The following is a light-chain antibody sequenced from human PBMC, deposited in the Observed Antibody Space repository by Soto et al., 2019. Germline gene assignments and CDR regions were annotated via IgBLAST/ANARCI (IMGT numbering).Light chain of an antibody. CDR1: QSISRR. J-gene: IGKJ1*01. Sequence: DIPMTQSPSTLSASVGDGVTITCRASQSISRRLAWYQQKPGKAPKLLIFDASILQSGVPSRFSGSGYGTEFTLAISSLQPDDFATCYCQQYNSHSATFGQGTKVEI. CDR2: DAS. V-gene: IGKV1-5*01. CDR3: QQYNSHSAT.